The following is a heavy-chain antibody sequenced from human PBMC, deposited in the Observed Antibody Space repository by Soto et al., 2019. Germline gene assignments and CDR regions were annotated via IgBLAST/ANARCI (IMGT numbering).Heavy chain of an antibody. CDR2: INPSGGST. Sequence: SVKVSCEASGYTFTSYYMHWVRQAPGQGLEWMGIINPSGGSTSYAQKFQGRVTMTRDTSTSTVYMELSSLRSEDTAVYYCAREDYSNYYYYYGMDVWGQGTTVTVSS. CDR1: GYTFTSYY. CDR3: AREDYSNYYYYYGMDV. D-gene: IGHD4-4*01. V-gene: IGHV1-46*01. J-gene: IGHJ6*02.